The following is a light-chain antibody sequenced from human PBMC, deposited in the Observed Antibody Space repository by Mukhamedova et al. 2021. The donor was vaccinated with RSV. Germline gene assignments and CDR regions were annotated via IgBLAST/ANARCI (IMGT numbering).Light chain of an antibody. V-gene: IGLV2-14*01. CDR3: SSYTTSSLGV. Sequence: ITISCTGTSSDVGGYNYVSWYQQLPGKAPKLMIYEVSSRPSGVSSRFSGSKSGNTASLTISGLQAEDEADYYCSSYTTSSLGVFG. CDR2: EVS. CDR1: SSDVGGYNY. J-gene: IGLJ1*01.